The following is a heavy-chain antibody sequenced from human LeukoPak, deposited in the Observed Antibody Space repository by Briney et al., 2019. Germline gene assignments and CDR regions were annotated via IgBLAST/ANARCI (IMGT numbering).Heavy chain of an antibody. D-gene: IGHD6-13*01. V-gene: IGHV4-59*01. CDR3: ARVSSSSYPSYYFDY. CDR1: GGSISSYY. J-gene: IGHJ4*02. Sequence: PSETLSLTCTVSGGSISSYYWSWIRQPPGKGLEWIGYIYYSGSTNYNPSLKSRVTISVDTSKNQFSLKLSPVTAADTAVYYCARVSSSSYPSYYFDYWGQGTLVTVSS. CDR2: IYYSGST.